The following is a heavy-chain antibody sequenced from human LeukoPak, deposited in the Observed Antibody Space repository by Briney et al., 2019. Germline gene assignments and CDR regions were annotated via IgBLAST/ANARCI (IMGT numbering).Heavy chain of an antibody. CDR2: IWYDGSNK. CDR1: GFTFSSYG. Sequence: GGSLRLPCAASGFTFSSYGMHWVRQAPGKGLEWVAVIWYDGSNKYYADSVKGRFTISRDNSKNTLYLQMNSLRAEDTAVYYCARDFGNWNAADYWGQGTLVTVSS. V-gene: IGHV3-33*01. D-gene: IGHD1-20*01. J-gene: IGHJ4*02. CDR3: ARDFGNWNAADY.